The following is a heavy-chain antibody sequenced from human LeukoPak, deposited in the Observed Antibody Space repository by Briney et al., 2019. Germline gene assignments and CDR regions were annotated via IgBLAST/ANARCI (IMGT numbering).Heavy chain of an antibody. CDR3: ARGYYDSSGYYY. V-gene: IGHV3-23*01. CDR2: INGRGGST. J-gene: IGHJ4*02. CDR1: GFTFSNYA. Sequence: GGSLRLSCAASGFTFSNYAMSWVRQAPGKGLEWVSSINGRGGSTYYADSVKGRFTISRDNSKNTLYLQMNSLRAEDTAVYYCARGYYDSSGYYYWGQGTLVTVSS. D-gene: IGHD3-22*01.